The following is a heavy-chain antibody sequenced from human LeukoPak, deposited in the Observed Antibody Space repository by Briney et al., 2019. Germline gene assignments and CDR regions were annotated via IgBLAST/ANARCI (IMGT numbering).Heavy chain of an antibody. J-gene: IGHJ6*02. D-gene: IGHD3-9*01. CDR1: GGSFSGYY. CDR2: ISSSGSTI. V-gene: IGHV3-11*01. Sequence: LSLTCAVYGGSFSGYYWSWIRQAPGKGLEWVSYISSSGSTIYYADSVKGRFTISRDNAKNSLYLQMNSLRAEDTAVYYCARRVYDILTGRGKGMDVWGQGATVTVSS. CDR3: ARRVYDILTGRGKGMDV.